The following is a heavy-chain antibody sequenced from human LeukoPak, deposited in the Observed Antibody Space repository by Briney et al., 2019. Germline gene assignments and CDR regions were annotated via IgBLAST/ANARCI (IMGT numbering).Heavy chain of an antibody. V-gene: IGHV1-46*01. D-gene: IGHD1-26*01. CDR2: INPTGGST. CDR3: ARDNSVGDNAWWFDP. CDR1: GYTFTDYY. Sequence: ASVQVSCKASGYTFTDYYMHWVRQAPGQGLEWMGLINPTGGSTGYAQKFQGRVTMTRDMSTSTDYMELSSLRSEDTAIYYCARDNSVGDNAWWFDPWGQGTLVTVSS. J-gene: IGHJ5*02.